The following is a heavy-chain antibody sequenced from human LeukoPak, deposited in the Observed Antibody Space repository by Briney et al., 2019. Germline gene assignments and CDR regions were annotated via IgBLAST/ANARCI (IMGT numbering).Heavy chain of an antibody. CDR2: ISGSGGDT. Sequence: PGGSLRLSCAASEFALTSFVMTWVCQTPGKRLECGSAISGSGGDTYYADSVRGRFTISRDNSKNTLYLQMNSLRVEDTAVYYCAKGLRSGSAKYNCLDPWGQGTLVTVSS. V-gene: IGHV3-23*01. D-gene: IGHD3-10*01. J-gene: IGHJ5*02. CDR3: AKGLRSGSAKYNCLDP. CDR1: EFALTSFV.